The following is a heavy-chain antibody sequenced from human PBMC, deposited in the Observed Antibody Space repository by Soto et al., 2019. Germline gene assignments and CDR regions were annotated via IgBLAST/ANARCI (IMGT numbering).Heavy chain of an antibody. Sequence: SETLSLTCTVSGGSISSYYWSWIRQPPGKGLEWIGYIYYSGSTNYNPSLKSRVTISVDTSKNQFSLKLSSVTAADTAVYYCARSLNYCSGGSCYSNYYGMDAWGQGTTVTVSS. J-gene: IGHJ6*02. CDR3: ARSLNYCSGGSCYSNYYGMDA. CDR1: GGSISSYY. CDR2: IYYSGST. V-gene: IGHV4-59*01. D-gene: IGHD2-15*01.